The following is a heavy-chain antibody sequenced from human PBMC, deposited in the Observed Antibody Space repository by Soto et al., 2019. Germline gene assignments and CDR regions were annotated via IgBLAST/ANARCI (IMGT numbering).Heavy chain of an antibody. V-gene: IGHV3-33*01. J-gene: IGHJ4*02. CDR3: ARDVPVFSGELLTPGFGY. D-gene: IGHD3-10*01. CDR1: GFTFSSYG. CDR2: IWYDGSNK. Sequence: QVQLVESGGGVVQPGRSLRLSCAASGFTFSSYGMHWVRQAPGKGLEWVAVIWYDGSNKYYADSVKGRFTISRDNSKNTLYLQMNSLRAEDTAVYYCARDVPVFSGELLTPGFGYWGQGTLVTVSS.